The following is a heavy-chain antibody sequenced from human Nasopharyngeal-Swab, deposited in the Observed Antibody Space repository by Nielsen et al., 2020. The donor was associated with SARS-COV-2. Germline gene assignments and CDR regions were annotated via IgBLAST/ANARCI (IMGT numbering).Heavy chain of an antibody. V-gene: IGHV1-46*01. CDR2: INPSGGST. D-gene: IGHD3-22*01. J-gene: IGHJ6*03. Sequence: ASVKVSCKASGYTFTTSYMHWVRQAPGQGLEWMGIINPSGGSTNYAQKFQGGVTMTRDTSTSTVYMELSSLRSEDTAVYYCARHSSLLMDVWGKGTTVTVSS. CDR1: GYTFTTSY. CDR3: ARHSSLLMDV.